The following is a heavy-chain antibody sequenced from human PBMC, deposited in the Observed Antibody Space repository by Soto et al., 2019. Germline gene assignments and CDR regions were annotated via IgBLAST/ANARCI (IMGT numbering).Heavy chain of an antibody. J-gene: IGHJ4*02. CDR2: IYYSGST. V-gene: IGHV4-59*01. Sequence: SETLSLTCTVSGGSIISYYWSWIRQPPGKGLEWIGYIYYSGSTNYNPSLKSRVTISVDTSKNQFSLKLSSVTAADTAVYYCARMRGTYDSSGFDYWGQGTLVPVSS. CDR1: GGSIISYY. CDR3: ARMRGTYDSSGFDY. D-gene: IGHD3-22*01.